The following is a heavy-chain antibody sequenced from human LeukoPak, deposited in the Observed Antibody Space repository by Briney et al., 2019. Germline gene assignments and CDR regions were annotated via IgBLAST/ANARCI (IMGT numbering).Heavy chain of an antibody. J-gene: IGHJ4*02. CDR2: IWYDGSHE. CDR3: ARELPPVVRYYFDY. V-gene: IGHV3-33*01. CDR1: GFTFSSFG. D-gene: IGHD3-22*01. Sequence: PGTSLRLSCTASGFTFSSFGMHWVRQAPGKGLEWVAVIWYDGSHEYYGDPVKGRFTISRDNSKNTVYLQMNSLRAEDTAVYYCARELPPVVRYYFDYWGQGTLVTVSS.